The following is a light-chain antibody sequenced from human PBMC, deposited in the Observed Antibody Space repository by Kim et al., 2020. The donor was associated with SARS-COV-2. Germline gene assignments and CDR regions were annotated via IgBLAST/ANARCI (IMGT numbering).Light chain of an antibody. J-gene: IGKJ5*01. CDR2: SAS. CDR3: QQHGSSSIT. Sequence: APGERATLSCRASQSVSSSYLFWYQQKPGQAPRLLIYSASSRATGIPARFSGSGSGTDFTLTISRLEPEDSAVYYCQQHGSSSITFGQGTRLEIK. V-gene: IGKV3-20*01. CDR1: QSVSSSY.